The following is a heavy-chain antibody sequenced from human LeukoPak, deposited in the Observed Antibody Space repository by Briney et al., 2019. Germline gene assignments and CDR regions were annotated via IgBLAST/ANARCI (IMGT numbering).Heavy chain of an antibody. J-gene: IGHJ3*02. CDR1: GYTFTSYY. CDR3: ARCGSSGYHDGFDM. Sequence: VSMKVSCKASGYTFTSYYMNWVRQAPGQGLEWMGIINPTGGSTSYAQKFQGRVTMTRDTSTSTVYMDLSSLRSEDTAVYYCARCGSSGYHDGFDMWGQGTMVTVSS. CDR2: INPTGGST. V-gene: IGHV1-46*01. D-gene: IGHD3-22*01.